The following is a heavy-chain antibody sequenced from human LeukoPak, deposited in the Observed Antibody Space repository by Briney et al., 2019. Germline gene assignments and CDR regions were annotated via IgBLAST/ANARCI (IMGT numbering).Heavy chain of an antibody. CDR1: GFTFSSYA. CDR3: ARGPSAGGYDYVWGSYRYTGQDY. J-gene: IGHJ4*02. D-gene: IGHD3-16*02. Sequence: PGGSLRLSCAASGFTFSSYAMHWVRQAPGKGLEWVAVISYDGSNKYYADSVKGRFTISRDNSKNTPYLQMNSLRAEDTAVYYCARGPSAGGYDYVWGSYRYTGQDYWGQGTLVTVSS. CDR2: ISYDGSNK. V-gene: IGHV3-30*04.